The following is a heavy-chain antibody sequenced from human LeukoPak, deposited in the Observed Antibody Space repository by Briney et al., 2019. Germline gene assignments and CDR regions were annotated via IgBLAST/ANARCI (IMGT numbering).Heavy chain of an antibody. D-gene: IGHD2-2*01. J-gene: IGHJ6*02. Sequence: PGGSLRLSCAASGFTFSNAWMSWVRQAPGKGLEWIGEINHSGSTNYNPSLKSRVTISVDTSKNQFSLKLSSVTAADTAVYYCAGARGFQLLFRPLYYYGMDVWGQGTTVTVSS. CDR1: GFTFSNAW. CDR2: INHSGST. CDR3: AGARGFQLLFRPLYYYGMDV. V-gene: IGHV4-34*01.